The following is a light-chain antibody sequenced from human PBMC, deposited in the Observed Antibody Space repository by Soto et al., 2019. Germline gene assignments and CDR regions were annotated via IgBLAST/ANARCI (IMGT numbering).Light chain of an antibody. CDR2: GAS. CDR3: QQYNNWPPHT. Sequence: EIVMTQSPATLSVSPGERATLSCRASQSVSSNLAWYQQKPGQAPRLLIYGASTRATGIPARFSGSGSGTEFTLTISGLQSEDFAVYYGQQYNNWPPHTFGQGTKLEIK. CDR1: QSVSSN. J-gene: IGKJ2*01. V-gene: IGKV3-15*01.